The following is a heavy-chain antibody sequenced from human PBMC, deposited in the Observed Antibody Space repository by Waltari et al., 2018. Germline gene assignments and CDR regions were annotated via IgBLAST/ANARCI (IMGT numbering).Heavy chain of an antibody. CDR3: ARHGVVRGVISYYYYYMDV. J-gene: IGHJ6*03. Sequence: QVQLQESGPGLVKPSETLSLTCTVSGGSISSYYWSWIRQPPGKGLEWIGYIYYSGSTNYNPSLKSLVTISVDTSKNQFSLKLSSVTAADTAVYYCARHGVVRGVISYYYYYMDVWGKGTTVTISS. CDR2: IYYSGST. V-gene: IGHV4-59*08. D-gene: IGHD3-10*01. CDR1: GGSISSYY.